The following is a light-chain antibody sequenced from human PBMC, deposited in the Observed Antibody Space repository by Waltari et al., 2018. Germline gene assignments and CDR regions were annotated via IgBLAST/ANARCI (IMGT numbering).Light chain of an antibody. Sequence: QSILTQSPSASGTPGQRVTIPCSGSNSNIGSRAVTWYPQPPGMAPKLVRYGNNQRPPGVPDRFSGSKSGTSASLAISGLQSEDEADYYCATWDDRLNWVFGGGTKLTVL. V-gene: IGLV1-44*01. CDR3: ATWDDRLNWV. CDR2: GNN. J-gene: IGLJ3*02. CDR1: NSNIGSRA.